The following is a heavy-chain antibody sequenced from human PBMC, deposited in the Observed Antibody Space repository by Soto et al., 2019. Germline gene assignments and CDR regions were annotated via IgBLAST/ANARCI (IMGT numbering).Heavy chain of an antibody. J-gene: IGHJ6*02. D-gene: IGHD6-19*01. CDR2: ISYDGSNK. Sequence: PGGSLRLSCAASGFTFSSYAMHWVRQAPGKGLEWVAVISYDGSNKYYADSVKGRFTISRDNSKNTLYLQMNSLRAEDTAVYYCAREKRGSSGWEAYYYYYGMDVWGRGTTVTVSS. CDR1: GFTFSSYA. CDR3: AREKRGSSGWEAYYYYYGMDV. V-gene: IGHV3-30-3*01.